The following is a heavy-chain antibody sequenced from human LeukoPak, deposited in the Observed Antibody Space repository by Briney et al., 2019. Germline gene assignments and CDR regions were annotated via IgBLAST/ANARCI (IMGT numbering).Heavy chain of an antibody. CDR2: ISSSGGST. CDR1: RFTFSSYG. Sequence: GGSLRLSCAASRFTFSSYGMSWVRQAPGKGLEWVSGISSSGGSTYYADSVKGRFTISRDNSRNTLYLQMNSLRAEDTAVYYYARHLLWFGELSGGFDYWGQGTLVTVSP. J-gene: IGHJ4*02. D-gene: IGHD3-10*01. CDR3: ARHLLWFGELSGGFDY. V-gene: IGHV3-23*01.